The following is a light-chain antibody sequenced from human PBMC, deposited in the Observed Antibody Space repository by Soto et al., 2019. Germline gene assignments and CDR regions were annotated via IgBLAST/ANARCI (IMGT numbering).Light chain of an antibody. J-gene: IGKJ1*01. CDR2: VGS. Sequence: DIVTTHPPLVSPVTRDEPASISSRSCQSLLHRNGYNHLDWYLQKPGQSPQLLIYVGSNRAAGVPARFSGSGSGTDFTLTISRVEAEDVGVYYCLQRLQSPWTFGQGTKVDIK. CDR1: QSLLHRNGYNH. V-gene: IGKV2-28*01. CDR3: LQRLQSPWT.